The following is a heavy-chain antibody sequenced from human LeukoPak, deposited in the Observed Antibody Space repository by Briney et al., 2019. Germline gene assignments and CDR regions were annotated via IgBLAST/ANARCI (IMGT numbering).Heavy chain of an antibody. CDR1: GGSISPYY. V-gene: IGHV4-59*01. J-gene: IGHJ4*02. Sequence: PSETLSLTCTVSGGSISPYYWSWIRQPPGKGLEWIGYIYYSGNTNYNPSLKSRVTISLDTSKNQSSLKLSSVTAADTAVYYCARSTWLLDKWGQGTLVTVSS. D-gene: IGHD3-22*01. CDR3: ARSTWLLDK. CDR2: IYYSGNT.